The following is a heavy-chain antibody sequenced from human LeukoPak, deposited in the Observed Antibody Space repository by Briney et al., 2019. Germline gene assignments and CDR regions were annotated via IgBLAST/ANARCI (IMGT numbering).Heavy chain of an antibody. CDR3: ARDISLSSGSPRNWYFDL. D-gene: IGHD1-26*01. J-gene: IGHJ2*01. CDR1: GGSMSSYY. CDR2: IYYSGST. Sequence: SETLSLTCTVSGGSMSSYYWSWIRQPPGKGLEWIGCIYYSGSTNYNPSLKSRVTISVDTSKKQFSLKLSSVTAADTAVYYCARDISLSSGSPRNWYFDLWGRGTLVTVSS. V-gene: IGHV4-59*01.